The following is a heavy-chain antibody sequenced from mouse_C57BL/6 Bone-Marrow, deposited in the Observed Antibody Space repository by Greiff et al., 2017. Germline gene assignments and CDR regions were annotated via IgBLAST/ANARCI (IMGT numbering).Heavy chain of an antibody. CDR1: GFNIKDDY. CDR2: IDPENGDT. J-gene: IGHJ2*01. V-gene: IGHV14-4*01. D-gene: IGHD1-1*01. Sequence: VQLKQSGAELVRPGASVKLSCTASGFNIKDDYMHWVKQRPEQGLEWIGWIDPENGDTEYASKFQGKATITADTSSNTAYLQLSSLTSEYTAVYYCTDSYYYGSADYWGQGTTLTVSS. CDR3: TDSYYYGSADY.